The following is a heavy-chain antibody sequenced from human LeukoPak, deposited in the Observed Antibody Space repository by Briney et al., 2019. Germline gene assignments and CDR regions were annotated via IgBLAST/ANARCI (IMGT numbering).Heavy chain of an antibody. V-gene: IGHV4-61*02. Sequence: PSQTLSLTCTVSGSSISSGSYYWSWIRQPAGKGLEWIGRIYTSGSTNYNPSLKSRVTISVDTSKNQFSLKLSSVTAADTAVYYCARSSIFNWFDPWGQGTLVTVSS. CDR1: GSSISSGSYY. J-gene: IGHJ5*02. D-gene: IGHD3-3*02. CDR3: ARSSIFNWFDP. CDR2: IYTSGST.